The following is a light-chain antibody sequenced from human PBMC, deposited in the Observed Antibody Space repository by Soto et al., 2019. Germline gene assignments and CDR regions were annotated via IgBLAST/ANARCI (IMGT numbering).Light chain of an antibody. CDR3: SSHAGTKVV. CDR1: SSDVGAYNY. CDR2: EVT. Sequence: QSALTQPPSASGSPGQSVTLSCAGTSSDVGAYNYVSWYQQHPGKAPKLMIYEVTKWPSGVPDRFSGSKSGNTASLTVSGLQVEDEADYYCSSHAGTKVVFGGGTKLTVL. J-gene: IGLJ2*01. V-gene: IGLV2-8*01.